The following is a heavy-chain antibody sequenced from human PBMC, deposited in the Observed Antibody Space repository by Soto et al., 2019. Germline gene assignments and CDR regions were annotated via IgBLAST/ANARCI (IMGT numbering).Heavy chain of an antibody. J-gene: IGHJ5*02. CDR3: TRDDGDCSGGSCYAGRFDP. Sequence: PGGSLRLSCTASGFTFGDYAMSWFRQAPGKGLEWVGFIRSKAYGGTTEYAASVKGRFTISRDDSKSIAYLQMNSLKTEDTAVYYCTRDDGDCSGGSCYAGRFDPWGQGTLVTVSS. CDR1: GFTFGDYA. CDR2: IRSKAYGGTT. D-gene: IGHD2-15*01. V-gene: IGHV3-49*03.